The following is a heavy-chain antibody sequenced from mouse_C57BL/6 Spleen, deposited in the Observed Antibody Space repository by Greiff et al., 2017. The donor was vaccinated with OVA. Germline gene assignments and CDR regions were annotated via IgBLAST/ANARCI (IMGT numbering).Heavy chain of an antibody. CDR3: ARGRDGYYWAMDY. CDR2: IHPNSGST. CDR1: GYTFTSYW. Sequence: QVQLQQPGAELVKPGASVKLSCKASGYTFTSYWMHWVKQRPGQGLEWIGMIHPNSGSTTYNEKFKRKATLTVDKAASTAYMQLSSLTSEDSAVYYCARGRDGYYWAMDYWGQGTSVTVSS. V-gene: IGHV1-64*01. D-gene: IGHD2-3*01. J-gene: IGHJ4*01.